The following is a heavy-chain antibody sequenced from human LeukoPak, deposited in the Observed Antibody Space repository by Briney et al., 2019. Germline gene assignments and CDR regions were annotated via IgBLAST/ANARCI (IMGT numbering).Heavy chain of an antibody. CDR3: ARGYSRAAFDI. CDR2: INTGGSPI. Sequence: GGSLRLSCAASGFTFSRDSMNWVRQAPGKGLEWVSYINTGGSPIYYADSVRGRFTISRDNAKNSLYLQMNSLRAEDTALYYCARGYSRAAFDIWGQGTVVAVSS. D-gene: IGHD2-15*01. J-gene: IGHJ3*02. CDR1: GFTFSRDS. V-gene: IGHV3-48*01.